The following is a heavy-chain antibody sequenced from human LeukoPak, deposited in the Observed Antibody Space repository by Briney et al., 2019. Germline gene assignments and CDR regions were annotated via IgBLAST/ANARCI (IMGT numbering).Heavy chain of an antibody. CDR1: GFTFSSYS. Sequence: GGSLRLSCAASGFTFSSYSMNWVRQAPGKGLEWVSSISSSSSYIYYADSVKGRFTISRDNAKNSLYLQMNSLRAEDTAVYYCAGAGVYSGYDYSYYGMDVWGKGTTVTVSS. D-gene: IGHD5-12*01. V-gene: IGHV3-21*01. J-gene: IGHJ6*04. CDR2: ISSSSSYI. CDR3: AGAGVYSGYDYSYYGMDV.